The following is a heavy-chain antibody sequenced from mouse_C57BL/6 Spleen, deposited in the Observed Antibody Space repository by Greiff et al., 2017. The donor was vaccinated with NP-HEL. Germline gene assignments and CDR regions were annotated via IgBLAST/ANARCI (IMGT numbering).Heavy chain of an antibody. CDR1: GFTFSSYA. CDR3: AREDVFYAMDY. V-gene: IGHV5-4*01. Sequence: EVQVVESGGGLVKPGGSLKLSCAASGFTFSSYAMSWVRQTPEKRLEWVATISDGGSYTYYPDNVKGRFTISRDNAKNNLYLQMSHLKSEDTAMYYCAREDVFYAMDYWGQGTSVTVSS. J-gene: IGHJ4*01. CDR2: ISDGGSYT.